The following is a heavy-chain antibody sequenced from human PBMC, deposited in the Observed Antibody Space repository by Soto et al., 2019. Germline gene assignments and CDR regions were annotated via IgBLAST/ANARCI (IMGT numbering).Heavy chain of an antibody. V-gene: IGHV1-24*01. D-gene: IGHD3-16*01. CDR3: ATGLRDRSWFDP. CDR2: FDPEDGET. J-gene: IGHJ5*02. Sequence: ASLKVSCKVSGYTLTELSMHWVRQAPGKGLEWMGGFDPEDGETIYAQKFQGRVTMTEDTSTDTAYMELSSLRSEDTAVYYCATGLRDRSWFDPWGQGTLVTVSS. CDR1: GYTLTELS.